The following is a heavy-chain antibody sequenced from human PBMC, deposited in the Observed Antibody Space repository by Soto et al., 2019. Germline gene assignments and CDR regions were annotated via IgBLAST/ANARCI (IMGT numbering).Heavy chain of an antibody. CDR1: GFTFSSYE. Sequence: GGSLRLSCAASGFTFSSYEMNWVRQAPGKGLEWVSYISSSGSTIYYADSVKGRFTISRDNAKNSLYLQMNSLRAEGTAVYYCARDTACDDYGDYVDAFDIWGQGTMVTV. D-gene: IGHD4-17*01. CDR3: ARDTACDDYGDYVDAFDI. V-gene: IGHV3-48*03. J-gene: IGHJ3*02. CDR2: ISSSGSTI.